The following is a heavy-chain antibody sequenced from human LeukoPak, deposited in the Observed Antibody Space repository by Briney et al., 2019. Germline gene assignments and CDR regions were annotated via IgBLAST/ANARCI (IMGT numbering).Heavy chain of an antibody. Sequence: GESLKISCKGSGYSFTSYWIGWVRQMTGKGLEWMEIIYPGDSDTRYSPSFQGQVTISADKSISTAYLQWSSLKASDTAMYYCARVHYYETSDWGNYFDYWGQGTLVTVSS. CDR3: ARVHYYETSDWGNYFDY. D-gene: IGHD3-22*01. CDR1: GYSFTSYW. CDR2: IYPGDSDT. J-gene: IGHJ4*02. V-gene: IGHV5-51*01.